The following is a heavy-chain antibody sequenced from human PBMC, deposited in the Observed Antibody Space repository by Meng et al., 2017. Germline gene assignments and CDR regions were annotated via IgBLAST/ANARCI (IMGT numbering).Heavy chain of an antibody. CDR1: GGSVGSGNYY. J-gene: IGHJ4*02. CDR2: IVYSGST. Sequence: QESGPGLVRPSETLSLTCTVSGGSVGSGNYYWSWIRQPPGKGLEWIGYIVYSGSTTYNPSLKTRVTISVDTSKNQFSLKLTSVTAADTAVYFCARDVGGDYETLFDYWGQGTLVTVSS. CDR3: ARDVGGDYETLFDY. V-gene: IGHV4-61*01. D-gene: IGHD4-17*01.